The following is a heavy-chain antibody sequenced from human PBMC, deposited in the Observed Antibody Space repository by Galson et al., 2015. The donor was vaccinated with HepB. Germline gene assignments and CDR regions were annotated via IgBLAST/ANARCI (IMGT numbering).Heavy chain of an antibody. CDR3: ARDDGPSGTVVAIFYY. J-gene: IGHJ4*02. V-gene: IGHV3-21*01. Sequence: SLRLSCAASGFTFSSYSMNWVRQAPGKGLEWVSSISSSSSYIYYADSVKGRFTISRDNAKNSLYPQMNSLRAEDTAVYYCARDDGPSGTVVAIFYYWGQGTLVTVSS. CDR2: ISSSSSYI. D-gene: IGHD2-21*01. CDR1: GFTFSSYS.